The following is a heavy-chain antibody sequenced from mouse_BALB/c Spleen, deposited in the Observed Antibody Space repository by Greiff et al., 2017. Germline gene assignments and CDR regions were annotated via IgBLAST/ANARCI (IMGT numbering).Heavy chain of an antibody. V-gene: IGHV5-17*02. D-gene: IGHD3-3*01. CDR1: GFTFSSFG. J-gene: IGHJ3*01. CDR3: ARSRELPFAY. CDR2: ISSGSSTI. Sequence: EVMLVESGGGLVQPGGSRKLSCAASGFTFSSFGMQWVRQAPEKGLEWVAYISSGSSTIYYADTVKGRFTISRDNPKNTLFLQMTSLRSEDTAMYYCARSRELPFAYWGQGTLVTVSA.